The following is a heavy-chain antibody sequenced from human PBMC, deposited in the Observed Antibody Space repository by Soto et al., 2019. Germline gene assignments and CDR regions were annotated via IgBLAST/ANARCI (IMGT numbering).Heavy chain of an antibody. CDR3: ARDRLLWFGELLSTPLGY. D-gene: IGHD3-10*01. V-gene: IGHV1-18*01. CDR2: ISAYNGNT. CDR1: GYTFTSYG. J-gene: IGHJ4*02. Sequence: ASVKVSCKASGYTFTSYGISWVRQAPGQGLEWMGWISAYNGNTNYAQKLQGRVTMTTDTSTSTAYMELRSLRSDDTAVYYCARDRLLWFGELLSTPLGYWGQGTLVTVSS.